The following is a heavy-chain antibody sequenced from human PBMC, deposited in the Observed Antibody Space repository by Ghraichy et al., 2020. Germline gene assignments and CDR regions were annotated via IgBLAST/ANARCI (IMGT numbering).Heavy chain of an antibody. CDR1: GGSISSYY. CDR2: IYYSGST. D-gene: IGHD3-22*01. J-gene: IGHJ6*02. Sequence: SETLSLTCTVSGGSISSYYWSWIRQPPGKGLEWIGYIYYSGSTNYNPSLKSRVTISVDTSKNQFSLKLSSVTAADTAVYYCARQAYYYDSSGHSPFDMDVWGQGTTVTVSS. V-gene: IGHV4-59*08. CDR3: ARQAYYYDSSGHSPFDMDV.